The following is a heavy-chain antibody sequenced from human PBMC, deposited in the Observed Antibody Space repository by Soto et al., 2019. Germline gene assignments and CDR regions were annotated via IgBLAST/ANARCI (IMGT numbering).Heavy chain of an antibody. Sequence: GGSLRLSCAASGFTFSSYAMSWVRQAPGKGLEWVSAISGSGGSTYYADSVKGRFTISRDNSKNTLYLQMNSLRAEDTAVYYCAKSYYYDSSGYYYANLGAFDIWGQGTMVTVSS. CDR2: ISGSGGST. CDR3: AKSYYYDSSGYYYANLGAFDI. V-gene: IGHV3-23*01. J-gene: IGHJ3*02. D-gene: IGHD3-22*01. CDR1: GFTFSSYA.